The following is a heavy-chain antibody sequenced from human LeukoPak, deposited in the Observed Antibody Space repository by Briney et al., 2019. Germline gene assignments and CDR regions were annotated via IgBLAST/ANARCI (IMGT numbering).Heavy chain of an antibody. D-gene: IGHD3-22*01. J-gene: IGHJ4*02. CDR3: ARAPDYYDSSGYCFDY. Sequence: PSETLSLTCAVYGGSFSGYYWSWIRQPPGKGLEWIGEINHSGSTNYNPSLKSRVTISVDTSKNQFSLKLTSVTAADTAVYYCARAPDYYDSSGYCFDYWGQGTLVTVSS. CDR2: INHSGST. V-gene: IGHV4-34*01. CDR1: GGSFSGYY.